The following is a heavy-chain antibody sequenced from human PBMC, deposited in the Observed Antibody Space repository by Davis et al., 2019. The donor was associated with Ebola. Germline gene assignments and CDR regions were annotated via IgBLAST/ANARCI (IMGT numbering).Heavy chain of an antibody. V-gene: IGHV1-46*01. J-gene: IGHJ1*01. Sequence: ASVKVSCKASGYTFTGYYMHWVRQAPGQGLEWVGIINPSGGYTTCAQKFQGRVTVTRDTSTSTVYMELSSLRSEDTASYYCARGSGFYSGAEYFQHWGQGTLVTVSS. CDR2: INPSGGYT. D-gene: IGHD3-22*01. CDR1: GYTFTGYY. CDR3: ARGSGFYSGAEYFQH.